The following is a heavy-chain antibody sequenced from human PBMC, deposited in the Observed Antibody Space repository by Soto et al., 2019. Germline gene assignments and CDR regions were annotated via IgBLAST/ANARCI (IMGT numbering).Heavy chain of an antibody. V-gene: IGHV3-23*01. CDR1: VFTFISYA. J-gene: IGHJ6*02. CDR3: AKRISRMDV. D-gene: IGHD1-20*01. CDR2: ISGSGGST. Sequence: PGWSLRLSCAASVFTFISYAMSWVRQAPGKGLEWVSAISGSGGSTYYADSVEGRFTISRDNSKNTLYLQMNSLRAEDTAVYYCAKRISRMDVWGQGTTVTVSS.